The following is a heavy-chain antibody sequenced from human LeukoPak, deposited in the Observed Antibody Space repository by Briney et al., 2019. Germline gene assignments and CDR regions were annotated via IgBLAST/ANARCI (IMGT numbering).Heavy chain of an antibody. V-gene: IGHV4-39*02. CDR1: GGSIGSSSYY. D-gene: IGHD4-11*01. J-gene: IGHJ6*03. Sequence: SETLSLTCTVSGGSIGSSSYYWGWIRQPPGKGLAWIGSIYYSGSTYYNPSLKSRVTISVDTSKNLFSLRLRSVTAADTAVYFCARGRVSSSTWYSTYYYYFYMDVWGKGTTVTVSS. CDR3: ARGRVSSSTWYSTYYYYFYMDV. CDR2: IYYSGST.